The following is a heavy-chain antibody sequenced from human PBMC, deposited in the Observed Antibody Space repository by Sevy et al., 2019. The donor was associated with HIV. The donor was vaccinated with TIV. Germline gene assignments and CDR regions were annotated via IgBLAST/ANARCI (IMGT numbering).Heavy chain of an antibody. CDR1: GFTYS. V-gene: IGHV3-72*01. CDR2: IRNRPNRYTT. Sequence: GGSLRLSCVASGFTYSMNWVRQAPGKGLEWVGRIRNRPNRYTTEYAASVEGRFTISRDDSRHSLYLQMNSLKTEDSAVYYCVRGPNCGVGGCQQISPYCLDVWGIGATVTVSS. CDR3: VRGPNCGVGGCQQISPYCLDV. D-gene: IGHD2-21*01. J-gene: IGHJ6*03.